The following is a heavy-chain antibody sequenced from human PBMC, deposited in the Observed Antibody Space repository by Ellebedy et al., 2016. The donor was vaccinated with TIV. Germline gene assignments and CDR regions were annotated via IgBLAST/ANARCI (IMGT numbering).Heavy chain of an antibody. Sequence: GRSLRLSXVASGFTFNNYGLHWVRQAPGKGLEWVSGIGGNGAATYYSDSVKGRFSVSRDNAKNTVSLQMNSLRVDDTAVYFWAKERESYRLCDQLDSWGQGTVVTVSS. CDR1: GFTFNNYG. J-gene: IGHJ4*02. V-gene: IGHV3-23*01. D-gene: IGHD1-26*01. CDR3: AKERESYRLCDQLDS. CDR2: IGGNGAAT.